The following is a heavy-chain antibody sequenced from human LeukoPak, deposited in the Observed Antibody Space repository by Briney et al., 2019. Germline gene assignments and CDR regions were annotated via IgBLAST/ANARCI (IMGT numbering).Heavy chain of an antibody. CDR1: GFTFSSYT. Sequence: GGSLRLSCAASGFTFSSYTMHWVRQAPGKGLEWVAVISYDGSNKYYADSVKGRFTISGDNSKNTLYLQMNSLRAEDTAVYYCARDTGQWLVLGWFDPWGQGTLVTVSS. CDR2: ISYDGSNK. J-gene: IGHJ5*02. D-gene: IGHD6-19*01. V-gene: IGHV3-30*04. CDR3: ARDTGQWLVLGWFDP.